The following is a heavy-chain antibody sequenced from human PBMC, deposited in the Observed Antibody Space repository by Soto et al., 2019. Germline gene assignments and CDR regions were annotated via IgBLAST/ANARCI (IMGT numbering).Heavy chain of an antibody. J-gene: IGHJ6*02. V-gene: IGHV3-7*03. D-gene: IGHD3-3*01. Sequence: LRLSCAASGFTFSSYWMSWVRQAPGKGLEWVANIKQDGSEKYYVDSVKGRFTISRDNAKNSLYLQMNSLRAEDTAVYYCARDYDFWSGHYYYYGMDVWGQGTTVTVSS. CDR2: IKQDGSEK. CDR1: GFTFSSYW. CDR3: ARDYDFWSGHYYYYGMDV.